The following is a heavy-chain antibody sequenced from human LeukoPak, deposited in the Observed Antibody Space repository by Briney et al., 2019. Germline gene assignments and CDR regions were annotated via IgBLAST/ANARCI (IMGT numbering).Heavy chain of an antibody. D-gene: IGHD1-26*01. CDR2: ISYSGST. J-gene: IGHJ4*02. CDR1: GGSISSYY. V-gene: IGHV4-59*08. CDR3: ARHGSGTYDY. Sequence: SETLSLTCTVSGGSISSYYWSWIRQPPGKGLEWIGYISYSGSTSYNPSLKSRVSISVDTTKNQFSLKLNSVTAADTAVYFCARHGSGTYDYWGQGTLVTVSS.